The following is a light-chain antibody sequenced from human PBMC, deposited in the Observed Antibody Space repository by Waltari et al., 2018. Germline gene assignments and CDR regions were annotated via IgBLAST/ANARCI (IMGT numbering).Light chain of an antibody. CDR1: SSNIGAGYG. Sequence: QSALTQPPSVSGAPGQRVTISCTGSSSNIGAGYGVHWFQQLPGTAPKVLISGDNIRPSGVPDRFSASKSGTSASLAITGVQPEDEAVYFCQSHDSSLRWVFGGGTKLTVL. V-gene: IGLV1-40*01. CDR3: QSHDSSLRWV. J-gene: IGLJ2*01. CDR2: GDN.